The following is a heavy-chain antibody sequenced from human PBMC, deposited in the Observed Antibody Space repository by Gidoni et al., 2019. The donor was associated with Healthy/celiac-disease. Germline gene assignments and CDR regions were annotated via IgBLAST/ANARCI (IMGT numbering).Heavy chain of an antibody. CDR2: IGWNSGSI. D-gene: IGHD3-22*01. V-gene: IGHV3-9*01. CDR1: GFTFDDYA. J-gene: IGHJ4*02. Sequence: DVQLVESVGGLVQPGRSLRLSCAASGFTFDDYAMHWVRQAPGKGLEGVPGIGWNSGSIGYADYVKGRFTISRDNAKNSLYLQMNSLRAEDTALYYCAKEMISGSPKYYFDYWGQGTLVTVSS. CDR3: AKEMISGSPKYYFDY.